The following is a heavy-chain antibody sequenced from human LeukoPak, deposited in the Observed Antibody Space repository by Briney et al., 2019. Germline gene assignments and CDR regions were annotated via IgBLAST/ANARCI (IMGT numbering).Heavy chain of an antibody. CDR2: TYYRSKWYN. J-gene: IGHJ4*02. CDR3: AREQTGDQNFDY. D-gene: IGHD7-27*01. Sequence: SQTLSLTCAISGDSVSSNTAAWNWIRQSPSRGLEWLGRTYYRSKWYNNYAVSVKSRISINPDTSKNQFSLQLKSVTPEDTTVYYCAREQTGDQNFDYWGQGTLVTVSS. CDR1: GDSVSSNTAA. V-gene: IGHV6-1*01.